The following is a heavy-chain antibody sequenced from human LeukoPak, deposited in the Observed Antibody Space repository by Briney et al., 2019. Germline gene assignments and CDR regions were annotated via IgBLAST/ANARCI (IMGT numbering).Heavy chain of an antibody. CDR2: IIPIFGTA. J-gene: IGHJ6*02. D-gene: IGHD3-10*01. V-gene: IGHV1-69*05. CDR1: GGTFSSYA. Sequence: ASVKVSCKASGGTFSSYAISWVRQAPGQGLEWMGGIIPIFGTANYAQKFQGRVTITTDESTSTAYMELSSLRSEDTAVYYCARGLRRAVRAHYYYYGMDVWGQGTTVTVSS. CDR3: ARGLRRAVRAHYYYYGMDV.